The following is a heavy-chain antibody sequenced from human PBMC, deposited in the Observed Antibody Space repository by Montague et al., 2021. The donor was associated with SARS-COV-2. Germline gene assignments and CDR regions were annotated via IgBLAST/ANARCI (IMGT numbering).Heavy chain of an antibody. D-gene: IGHD1-7*01. CDR3: ARLLLELPGDY. V-gene: IGHV4-39*01. CDR2: IYYSGSA. J-gene: IGHJ4*02. Sequence: SETLSVTCTVSGGSISGSNYYWAWIRQPPGKGLEWIGSIYYSGSAYDNPSLKSRVSISVDTSKNQFSLKLNSVTAADTAVYYCARLLLELPGDYWGQGTLVIVSS. CDR1: GGSISGSNYY.